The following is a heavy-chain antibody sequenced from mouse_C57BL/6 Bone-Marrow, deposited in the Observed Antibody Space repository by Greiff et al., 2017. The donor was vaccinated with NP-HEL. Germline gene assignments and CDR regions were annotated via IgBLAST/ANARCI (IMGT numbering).Heavy chain of an antibody. V-gene: IGHV5-17*01. CDR3: ARPGWLVYYAMDY. CDR1: GFTFSDYG. CDR2: ISSGSSTI. D-gene: IGHD1-1*02. Sequence: EVKLVESGGGLVKPGGSLKLSCAASGFTFSDYGMHWVRQAPEKGLEWVAYISSGSSTIYYADTVKGRFTISRDNAKTTLFLQMTSLRSEDTAMYYSARPGWLVYYAMDYWGQGTSVTVSS. J-gene: IGHJ4*01.